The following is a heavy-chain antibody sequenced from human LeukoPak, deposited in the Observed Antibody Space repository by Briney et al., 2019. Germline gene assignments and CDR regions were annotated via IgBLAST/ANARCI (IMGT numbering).Heavy chain of an antibody. CDR3: ASTYYDILTGYPKYNWFDP. D-gene: IGHD3-9*01. Sequence: SETLSLTCTVSGGSISSGDYYWSWIRQPPGKGLEWIGYIYYSGSTYYNPSLKSRVTISVDTSKNQFSLKLSSVTAADAAVYYCASTYYDILTGYPKYNWFDPWGQGTLVTVSS. CDR2: IYYSGST. V-gene: IGHV4-30-4*01. J-gene: IGHJ5*02. CDR1: GGSISSGDYY.